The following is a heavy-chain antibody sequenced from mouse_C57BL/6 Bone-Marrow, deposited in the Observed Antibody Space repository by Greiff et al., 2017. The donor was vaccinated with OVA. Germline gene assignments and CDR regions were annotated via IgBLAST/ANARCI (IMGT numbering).Heavy chain of an antibody. Sequence: QVQLQQPGAELVRPGSSVKLSCKASGYTFTSYWMDWVKQRPGQGLEWIGNIYPSDSETPYNQKFKDKATLTVDKSSSTAYMQLSSLTSEDSAVYYCARRYSNYRAWFAYWGQGTLVTVSA. D-gene: IGHD2-5*01. J-gene: IGHJ3*01. CDR2: IYPSDSET. V-gene: IGHV1-61*01. CDR3: ARRYSNYRAWFAY. CDR1: GYTFTSYW.